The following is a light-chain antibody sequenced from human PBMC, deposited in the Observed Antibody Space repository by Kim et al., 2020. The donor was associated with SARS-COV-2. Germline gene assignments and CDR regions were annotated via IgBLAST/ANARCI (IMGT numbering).Light chain of an antibody. J-gene: IGLJ2*01. CDR1: SDDSVCYNR. Sequence: SITNSCTSTSDDSVCYNRVSWYQQHPGKAPKLMIYEVSKRPSGVSNRFSGSKSGNTASLTISELQAEDEADYYCCSYAGTTTYVVFGGGTQLTVL. CDR2: EVS. V-gene: IGLV2-23*02. CDR3: CSYAGTTTYVV.